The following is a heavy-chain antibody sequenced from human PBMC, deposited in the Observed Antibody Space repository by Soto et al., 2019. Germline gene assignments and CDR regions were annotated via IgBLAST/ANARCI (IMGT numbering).Heavy chain of an antibody. CDR1: GFTFTSSA. CDR3: AAVNGSLYYYYYGMDV. V-gene: IGHV1-58*01. D-gene: IGHD3-16*01. Sequence: SVKVSCKASGFTFTSSAVQWVRQARGQRLEWIGWIVVGSGNTNYAQKFQERVTITRDMSTSTAYMELSSLRSEDTAVYYCAAVNGSLYYYYYGMDVWGQGTTVTVSS. CDR2: IVVGSGNT. J-gene: IGHJ6*02.